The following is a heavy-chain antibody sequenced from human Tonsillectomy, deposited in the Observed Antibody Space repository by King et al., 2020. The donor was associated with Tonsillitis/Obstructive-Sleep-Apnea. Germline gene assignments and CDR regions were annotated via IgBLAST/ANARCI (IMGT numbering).Heavy chain of an antibody. Sequence: QLVQSGAEVKKPGASVKVSCKASGYTFSSYGISWVRQAPGQGLEWMGWISAYNGHTNYAQKLQGRVTMTTDTSTSTAYMEVRSLRSDDTAVYYCARDSMSHYYDSSGYYPFDYWGQGTLVTVSS. D-gene: IGHD3-22*01. V-gene: IGHV1-18*01. CDR2: ISAYNGHT. J-gene: IGHJ4*02. CDR3: ARDSMSHYYDSSGYYPFDY. CDR1: GYTFSSYG.